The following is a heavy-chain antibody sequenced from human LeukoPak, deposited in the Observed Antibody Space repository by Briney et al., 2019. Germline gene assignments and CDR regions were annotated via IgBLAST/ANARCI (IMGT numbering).Heavy chain of an antibody. CDR2: IYHSGST. CDR3: ARDRARERTRFDY. Sequence: NPSETLSLTCTVSGYSISSGYYWGWIRQPPGKGLEWIGSIYHSGSTYYNPSLKSRVTISVDTSKNQFSLKLSSVTAADTAVYYCARDRARERTRFDYWGQGTLVTVSS. CDR1: GYSISSGYY. J-gene: IGHJ4*02. D-gene: IGHD2-2*01. V-gene: IGHV4-38-2*02.